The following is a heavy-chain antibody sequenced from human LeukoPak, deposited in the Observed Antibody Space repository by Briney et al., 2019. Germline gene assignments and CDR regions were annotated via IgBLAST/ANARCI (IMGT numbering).Heavy chain of an antibody. J-gene: IGHJ6*03. V-gene: IGHV1-46*01. CDR2: INPSGGST. CDR3: ARNKAQLWLKAYYYYMDV. Sequence: ASVKVSCKASGYTFTSYYMHWVRQAPGQGLEWMGIINPSGGSTSYAQKFQGRVTMTRDTSISTAYMELSRLRSDDTAVYYCARNKAQLWLKAYYYYMDVWGKGTTVTVSS. CDR1: GYTFTSYY. D-gene: IGHD5-18*01.